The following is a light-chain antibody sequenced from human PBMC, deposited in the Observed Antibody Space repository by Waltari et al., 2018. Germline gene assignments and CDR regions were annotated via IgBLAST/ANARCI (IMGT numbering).Light chain of an antibody. CDR3: QSADSSGAYRV. V-gene: IGLV3-25*03. CDR2: KDN. J-gene: IGLJ3*02. CDR1: ALPEQY. Sequence: SYELTQPPSVAVSPGQTARITCPGDALPEQYANWYQQKAGQAPMRVIYKDNERPSGIPERYSGSSSGTIVTLTISGVQAEDEADYYCQSADSSGAYRVFGGGTKLTVL.